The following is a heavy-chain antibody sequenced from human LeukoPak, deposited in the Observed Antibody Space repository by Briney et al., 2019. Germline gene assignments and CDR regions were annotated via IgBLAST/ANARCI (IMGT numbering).Heavy chain of an antibody. CDR2: ISTSSIYI. J-gene: IGHJ4*02. V-gene: IGHV3-21*01. D-gene: IGHD7-27*01. Sequence: PGGSLRLSCAASGFTFSSYSMNWVRQAPGKGLEWVSSISTSSIYIYYADSVKGRFTISRDSAKNSLYLQVNSLRAEDTAVYYCAREEGGKLGIDYYFDYWGQGTLVTVSS. CDR1: GFTFSSYS. CDR3: AREEGGKLGIDYYFDY.